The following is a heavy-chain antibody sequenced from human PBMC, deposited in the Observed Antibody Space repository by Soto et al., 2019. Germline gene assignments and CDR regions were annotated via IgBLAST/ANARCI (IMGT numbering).Heavy chain of an antibody. CDR1: GASISSHY. D-gene: IGHD2-21*01. V-gene: IGHV4-59*11. J-gene: IGHJ4*02. CDR3: AAYGDHASFDY. Sequence: QVQLQESGPGLMKPSETLSLTCTVSGASISSHYWSWIRQSPGEGLQWIGYLYYRGNTNYNPSLKSRVIISVGTSKYQFSLKLSSVTAADTAVYYCAAYGDHASFDYWGQGTLVTVSS. CDR2: LYYRGNT.